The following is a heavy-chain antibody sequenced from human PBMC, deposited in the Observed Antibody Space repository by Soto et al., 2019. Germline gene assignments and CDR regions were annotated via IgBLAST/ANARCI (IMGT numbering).Heavy chain of an antibody. V-gene: IGHV1-69*12. CDR1: GGTYSSYE. CDR3: ASAAAPHSSGWGY. Sequence: QVQLVQSGAEVTKPGSSVKVSCKASGGTYSSYEINWVRQAPGLGLEWMGGIVPVYGTANYAPKFQGRVTLIADVCTGTTSMELSSLRSEDTAVYFCASAAAPHSSGWGYWGQGTLVSVSS. D-gene: IGHD6-19*01. J-gene: IGHJ4*02. CDR2: IVPVYGTA.